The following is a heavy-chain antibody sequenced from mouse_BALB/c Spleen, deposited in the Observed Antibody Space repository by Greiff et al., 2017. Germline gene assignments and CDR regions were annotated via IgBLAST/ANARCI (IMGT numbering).Heavy chain of an antibody. J-gene: IGHJ4*01. Sequence: EVQRVESGPSLVKPSQTLSLTCSVTGDSITSGYWNWIRKFPGNKLEYMGYISYSGSTYYNPSLKSRISITRDTSKNQYYLQLNSVTTEDTATYYCARDYYRYDDAMDYWGQGTSVTVSS. CDR1: GDSITSGY. CDR2: ISYSGST. V-gene: IGHV3-8*02. D-gene: IGHD2-14*01. CDR3: ARDYYRYDDAMDY.